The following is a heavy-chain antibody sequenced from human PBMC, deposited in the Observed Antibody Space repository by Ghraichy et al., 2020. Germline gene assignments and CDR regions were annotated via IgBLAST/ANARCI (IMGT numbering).Heavy chain of an antibody. CDR3: AREQIYCSSTSCYFSQVWFDP. V-gene: IGHV1-18*01. Sequence: ASVKVSCKASGYTFTSYGISWVRQAPGQGLEWMGWISAYNGNTNYAQKLQGRVTMTTDTSTSTAYMELRSLRSDDTAVYYCAREQIYCSSTSCYFSQVWFDPWGQGTLVTVSS. D-gene: IGHD2-2*01. CDR1: GYTFTSYG. J-gene: IGHJ5*02. CDR2: ISAYNGNT.